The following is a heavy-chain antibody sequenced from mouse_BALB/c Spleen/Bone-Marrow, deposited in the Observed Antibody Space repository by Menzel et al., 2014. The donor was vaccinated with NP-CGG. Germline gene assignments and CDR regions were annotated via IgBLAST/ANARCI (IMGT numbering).Heavy chain of an antibody. V-gene: IGHV1-20*02. D-gene: IGHD1-1*01. CDR1: GYSFTGYF. CDR3: ARSGYYGSSYFGY. Sequence: DVQLVESGPELVKPGASVKISCKAPGYSFTGYFMNWVMQSHGKSLEWIGRINPYNGDTFYNQKFKGKATLTVDKSSSTAHMELRSLASEDSAVYYCARSGYYGSSYFGYWGQGTTLTVSS. J-gene: IGHJ2*01. CDR2: INPYNGDT.